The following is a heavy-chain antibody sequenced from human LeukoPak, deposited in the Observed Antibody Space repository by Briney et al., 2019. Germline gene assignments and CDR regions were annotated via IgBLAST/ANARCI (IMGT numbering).Heavy chain of an antibody. V-gene: IGHV3-21*01. CDR3: ARGLQYHYGMDV. Sequence: GGSLRLSCAASGFTFSSYWMSWVRQAPGKGLEWVSSISSSSSYIYYADSVKGRFTISRDNAKNSLYLQMNSLRAEDTAVYYCARGLQYHYGMDVWGQGTTVTVSS. J-gene: IGHJ6*02. CDR2: ISSSSSYI. CDR1: GFTFSSYW.